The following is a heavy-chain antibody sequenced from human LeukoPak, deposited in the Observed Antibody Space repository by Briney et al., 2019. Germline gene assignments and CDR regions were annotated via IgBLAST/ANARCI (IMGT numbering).Heavy chain of an antibody. CDR3: ARTDHDY. CDR2: IDTNSGGT. Sequence: GASLKASCKASGYTLTGYYMHWVRQAPGHGLEWMGWIDTNSGGTNYAQKFQGRVTMTTDTSISTDYMELSRLRSDDTAVYYCARTDHDYWGQGTLVTVSS. CDR1: GYTLTGYY. J-gene: IGHJ4*02. V-gene: IGHV1-2*02.